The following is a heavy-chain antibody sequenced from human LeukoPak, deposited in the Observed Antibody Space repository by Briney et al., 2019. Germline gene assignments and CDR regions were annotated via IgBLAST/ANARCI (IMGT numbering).Heavy chain of an antibody. D-gene: IGHD5-18*01. J-gene: IGHJ4*02. CDR2: IYSGGDT. CDR1: GFTFSSYA. CDR3: ARDPPAVTANTYG. V-gene: IGHV3-66*01. Sequence: PGGSLRLSCAASGFTFSSYAMSWVRQAPGKGLEWVSLIYSGGDTHYADSVKGRFTISRDSSKNTLYLQMNSLRVEDTAVYYCARDPPAVTANTYGWGQGTLVTVSS.